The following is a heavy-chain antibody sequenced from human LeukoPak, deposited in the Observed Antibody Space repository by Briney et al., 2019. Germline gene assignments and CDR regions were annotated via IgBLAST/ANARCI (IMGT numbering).Heavy chain of an antibody. D-gene: IGHD6-19*01. CDR2: INPKSGAT. V-gene: IGHV1-2*02. J-gene: IGHJ4*02. Sequence: ASVKVSCKASGYTFTGNYMRWVRQAPGQGLEWVGWINPKSGATNYAQKFQGRVTMTRDTSISTVYMELSRLRSDDTAVYYCARGRPSSGSSGWGEYWGQGTLVTASS. CDR3: ARGRPSSGSSGWGEY. CDR1: GYTFTGNY.